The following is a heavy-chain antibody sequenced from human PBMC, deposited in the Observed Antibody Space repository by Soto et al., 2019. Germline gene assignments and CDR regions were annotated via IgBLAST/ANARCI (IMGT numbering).Heavy chain of an antibody. D-gene: IGHD3-22*01. J-gene: IGHJ4*02. V-gene: IGHV3-30*18. Sequence: QVQLVESGGGVVQPGRSLRLSCAASGFTFSSYGMHWVRQAPGKGLEWVAVISYDGSNKYYADSVKGRFTISRDNSKNTLYLQMNSRRAEDTAVYYCAKDPSSGFDYWGQGTLVTVSS. CDR1: GFTFSSYG. CDR3: AKDPSSGFDY. CDR2: ISYDGSNK.